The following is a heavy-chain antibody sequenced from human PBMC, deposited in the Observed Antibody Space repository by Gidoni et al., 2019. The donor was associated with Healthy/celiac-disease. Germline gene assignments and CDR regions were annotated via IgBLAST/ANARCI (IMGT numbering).Heavy chain of an antibody. J-gene: IGHJ6*03. D-gene: IGHD3-3*01. Sequence: QVQLQESGPGLVKPSETLSLTCPVSGGSISSSYWTWIRPPPGKGLEWIGYIYYSGSTNYNPSLKSRVTISVDTSKNQFSLKLSSVTAADTAVYYCARDIAYYDFWSGVNYYYMDVWGKGTTVTVSS. CDR3: ARDIAYYDFWSGVNYYYMDV. V-gene: IGHV4-59*01. CDR1: GGSISSSY. CDR2: IYYSGST.